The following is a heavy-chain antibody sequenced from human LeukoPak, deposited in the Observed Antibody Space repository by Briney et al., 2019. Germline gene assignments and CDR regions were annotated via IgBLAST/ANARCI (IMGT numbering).Heavy chain of an antibody. J-gene: IGHJ5*02. CDR2: ISGSGGST. CDR1: GFTFSSYA. V-gene: IGHV3-23*01. D-gene: IGHD6-13*01. Sequence: GGSLRLSCAASGFTFSSYAMSWVRQAPRKGLEWVSAISGSGGSTYYADSVKGRFTISRDNSKNTLYLQMNSLRAEDTAVYYCARYSSSWRLNWFDPWGQGTLVTVSS. CDR3: ARYSSSWRLNWFDP.